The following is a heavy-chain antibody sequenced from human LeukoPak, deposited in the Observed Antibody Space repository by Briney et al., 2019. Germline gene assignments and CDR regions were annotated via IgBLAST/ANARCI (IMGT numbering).Heavy chain of an antibody. CDR1: GYTFTGYY. J-gene: IGHJ6*03. Sequence: AASVKVSCKASGYTFTGYYMHWVRQAPGQGLEWMGWINPNSGGTNYAQKFQGRVTMTRDTSISTAYMELSRLRSDDTAVYYCARELKNAVAAKDYYYYMDVWGKGTTVTVSS. V-gene: IGHV1-2*02. D-gene: IGHD6-19*01. CDR2: INPNSGGT. CDR3: ARELKNAVAAKDYYYYMDV.